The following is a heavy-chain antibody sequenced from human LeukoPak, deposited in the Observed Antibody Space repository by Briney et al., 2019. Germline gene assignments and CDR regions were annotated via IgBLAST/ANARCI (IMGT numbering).Heavy chain of an antibody. D-gene: IGHD2-2*02. CDR3: VRYCSSADCYSGSGEYFQH. V-gene: IGHV3-11*01. CDR1: GLIFSDYD. Sequence: RGSLRLACAASGLIFSDYDMGCIRQAPGKWLEWRSFISRGGGTKSYPDAVKGRFTVSRDEAKNPLYLQMNSLRAEDTSVYYCVRYCSSADCYSGSGEYFQHWGQGPLVTVSS. CDR2: ISRGGGTK. J-gene: IGHJ1*01.